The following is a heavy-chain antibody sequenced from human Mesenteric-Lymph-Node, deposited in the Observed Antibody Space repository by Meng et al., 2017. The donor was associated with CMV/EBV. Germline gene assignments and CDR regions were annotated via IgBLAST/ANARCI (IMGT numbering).Heavy chain of an antibody. CDR1: GFTFSTYG. D-gene: IGHD3-22*01. V-gene: IGHV3-21*04. CDR3: AKTRVGYYYAMDV. J-gene: IGHJ6*02. CDR2: ISSSSSYI. Sequence: GGSLRLSCAASGFTFSTYGMHWVRQAPGKGLEWVSSISSSSSYIYYADSVKGRFTISRDNAKNTLYLQINSLRAEDTAVYYCAKTRVGYYYAMDVWGQGTTVTVSS.